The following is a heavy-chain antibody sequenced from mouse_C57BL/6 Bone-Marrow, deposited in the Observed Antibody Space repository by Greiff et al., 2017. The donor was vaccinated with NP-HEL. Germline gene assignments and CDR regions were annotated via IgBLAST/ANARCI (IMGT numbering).Heavy chain of an antibody. Sequence: QVHVKQSGAELARPGASVKLSCKASGYTFTSYGISWVKQRTGQGLEWIGEIYPRSGNTYYNEKFKGKATLTADKSSSTAYMELRSLTSEDSAVYFCARGWNYSNYFDYWGQGTTLTVSS. J-gene: IGHJ2*01. CDR2: IYPRSGNT. CDR1: GYTFTSYG. CDR3: ARGWNYSNYFDY. V-gene: IGHV1-81*01. D-gene: IGHD2-5*01.